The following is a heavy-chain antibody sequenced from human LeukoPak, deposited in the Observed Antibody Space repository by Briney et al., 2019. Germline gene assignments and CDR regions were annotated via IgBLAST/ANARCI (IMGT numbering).Heavy chain of an antibody. CDR2: IRKDGSDI. J-gene: IGHJ6*02. V-gene: IGHV3-7*01. CDR3: AREGDVSNSWYGYYYGMDV. D-gene: IGHD6-13*01. Sequence: GGSLRLSCAASGFTFSDCYMSWIRQAPGKGLEWVANIRKDGSDIHYVDSVKGRFTISRDNAKNSLYLQMNSLRAEDTAVYYCAREGDVSNSWYGYYYGMDVWGQGTTVTVSS. CDR1: GFTFSDCY.